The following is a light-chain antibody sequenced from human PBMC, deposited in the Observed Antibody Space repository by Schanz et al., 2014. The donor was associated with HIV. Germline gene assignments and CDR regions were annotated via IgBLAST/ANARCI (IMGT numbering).Light chain of an antibody. V-gene: IGKV1-9*01. J-gene: IGKJ2*01. Sequence: IQMTQSPSSLSASVGDSVTISCRASQGISTYLAWYQQKPGKAPNLLIYAASTLHTGVPLRFSGSGSGTDFTLTINGLQPDDFATYYCQQLNSFPYTFGQGTMLEI. CDR3: QQLNSFPYT. CDR1: QGISTY. CDR2: AAS.